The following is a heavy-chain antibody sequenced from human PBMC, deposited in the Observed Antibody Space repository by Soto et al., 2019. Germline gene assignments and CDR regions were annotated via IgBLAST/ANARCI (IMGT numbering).Heavy chain of an antibody. CDR3: ARGLFSESSYSGGWYYFDK. J-gene: IGHJ4*02. V-gene: IGHV4-34*01. D-gene: IGHD1-26*01. CDR2: INHSGSS. Sequence: SETLSLTCAVSGGSFSGYIWTWIRQSPGKGLQWIGQINHSGSSYYNPSLKSRLTISLYTSSDRFSLELSSVTAADTAVYCARGLFSESSYSGGWYYFDKWSQGTLVIVSS. CDR1: GGSFSGYI.